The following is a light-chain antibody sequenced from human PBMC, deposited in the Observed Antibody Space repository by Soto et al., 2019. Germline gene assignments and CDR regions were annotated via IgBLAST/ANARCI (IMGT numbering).Light chain of an antibody. Sequence: AIQMTQSPSFLSASLGDSVTLTCRASQAIRNDLGWYQQKPGKAAKLLIFGASTLQSGVPSRFRGSGSGTDFTLTISSLQPEDFATYYCLQDYNYPYTFGQGTKLELK. J-gene: IGKJ2*01. CDR2: GAS. V-gene: IGKV1-6*01. CDR1: QAIRND. CDR3: LQDYNYPYT.